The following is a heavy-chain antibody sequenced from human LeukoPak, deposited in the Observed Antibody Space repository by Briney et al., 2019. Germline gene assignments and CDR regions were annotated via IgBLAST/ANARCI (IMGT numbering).Heavy chain of an antibody. V-gene: IGHV1-69*06. CDR2: IIPIFGTA. CDR1: GGTFSSYA. Sequence: SVKVSCKASGGTFSSYAISWVRQAPGQGLEWMGGIIPIFGTANYAQKFQGRVTITADKSMSTAYMELSSLRSEDTAVYYCASHYYDSSGYYYRDFDYWGQGTLVTVSS. J-gene: IGHJ4*02. D-gene: IGHD3-22*01. CDR3: ASHYYDSSGYYYRDFDY.